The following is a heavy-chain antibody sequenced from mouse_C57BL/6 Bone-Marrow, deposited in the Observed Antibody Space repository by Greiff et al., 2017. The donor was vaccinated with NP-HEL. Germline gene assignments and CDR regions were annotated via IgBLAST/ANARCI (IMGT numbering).Heavy chain of an antibody. V-gene: IGHV1-76*01. CDR2: IYPGSGNT. Sequence: QVQLQQSGAELVRPGASVKLSCKASGYTFTDYYINWVKQRPGQGLEWIARIYPGSGNTYYNEKFKGQATLTAEKSSSTAYMQLSSLTSEDSAVYFCARAPDYWGQGTSVTVSS. CDR1: GYTFTDYY. J-gene: IGHJ4*01. CDR3: ARAPDY.